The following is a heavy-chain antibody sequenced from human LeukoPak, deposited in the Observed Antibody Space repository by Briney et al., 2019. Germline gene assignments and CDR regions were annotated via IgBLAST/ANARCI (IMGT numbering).Heavy chain of an antibody. V-gene: IGHV4-59*08. CDR1: GGSISSYY. Sequence: SETLSLTCTVSGGSISSYYWSWIRQPPGKGLEWIGYIYYSGSTNYNPSLKSRVTISVDTSKNQFSLKLSSVPAADTAVYYCARQGYEGYFQHWGQGTLVTVSS. D-gene: IGHD3-16*01. CDR2: IYYSGST. CDR3: ARQGYEGYFQH. J-gene: IGHJ1*01.